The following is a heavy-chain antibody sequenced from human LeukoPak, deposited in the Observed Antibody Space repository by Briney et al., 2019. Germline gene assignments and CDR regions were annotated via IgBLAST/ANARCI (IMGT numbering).Heavy chain of an antibody. CDR2: ICYSGTT. D-gene: IGHD3-3*01. CDR3: ASISPNYDFWSGTLGY. Sequence: SETLSLTCTVSGGSISRSSYYWGWIRQPPGKGLEWIGSICYSGTTYYNPSLQSRVTISVDTSKNQFSLKPSSVTAADTAVYYCASISPNYDFWSGTLGYWGQGTLVTVSS. CDR1: GGSISRSSYY. J-gene: IGHJ4*02. V-gene: IGHV4-39*01.